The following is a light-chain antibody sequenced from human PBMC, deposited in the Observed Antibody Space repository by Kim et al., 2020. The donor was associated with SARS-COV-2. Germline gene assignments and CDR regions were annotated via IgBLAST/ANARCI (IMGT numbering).Light chain of an antibody. CDR2: YDS. J-gene: IGLJ3*02. CDR3: QVWDISSDHPNWV. Sequence: SYELTQPPSVSVAPGKTARITCGGNNIGSKSVHWYQQKPGQAPVLVIYYDSDRPSGIPERFSGSNSGNTATLTISRVEAGDEADYYCQVWDISSDHPNWV. CDR1: NIGSKS. V-gene: IGLV3-21*04.